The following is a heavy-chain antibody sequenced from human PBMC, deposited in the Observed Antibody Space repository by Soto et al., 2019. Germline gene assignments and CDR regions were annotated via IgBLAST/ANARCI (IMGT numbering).Heavy chain of an antibody. CDR2: VSHTGSA. D-gene: IGHD3-3*01. CDR1: GGSFTEYY. J-gene: IGHJ4*02. Sequence: SETLSLTCAVYGGSFTEYYWNWVRQYPGRGLEWIGDVSHTGSAKYNPSLKSRVVMSIDKSKNQFSLTMNFVTAADTAVFYCAFYDFSGRTCSGYWGQGTLVTVSS. V-gene: IGHV4-34*01. CDR3: AFYDFSGRTCSGY.